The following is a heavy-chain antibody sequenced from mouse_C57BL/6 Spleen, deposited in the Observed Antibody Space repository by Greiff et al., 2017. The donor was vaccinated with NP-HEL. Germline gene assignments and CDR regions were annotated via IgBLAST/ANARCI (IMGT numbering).Heavy chain of an antibody. CDR2: IDPNSGGT. CDR3: ARDHSFDY. J-gene: IGHJ2*01. V-gene: IGHV1-72*01. CDR1: GYTFTSYW. Sequence: QVQLQQPGAELVKPGASVKLSCKASGYTFTSYWMHWVKQRPGRGLEWIGRIDPNSGGTKYNEKFKSKATLTVDQPSSTAYMQLSRLASEDSAVYYWARDHSFDYWGQGTTLTVSS.